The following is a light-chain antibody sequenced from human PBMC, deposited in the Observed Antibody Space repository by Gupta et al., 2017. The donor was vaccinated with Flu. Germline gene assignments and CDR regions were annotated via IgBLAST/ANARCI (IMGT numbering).Light chain of an antibody. V-gene: IGKV4-1*01. CDR2: WAS. CDR3: QKYYRTPVT. CDR1: QSVLYSSNNKNY. Sequence: DIVMTQSPDSLAVSLGERATINCKSSQSVLYSSNNKNYLAWYQQKPGQPPKLLIYWASTRESGVPDRFSGGGSGTDFTLTISSLQAEDVAVYYCQKYYRTPVTFGPGTKVDIK. J-gene: IGKJ3*01.